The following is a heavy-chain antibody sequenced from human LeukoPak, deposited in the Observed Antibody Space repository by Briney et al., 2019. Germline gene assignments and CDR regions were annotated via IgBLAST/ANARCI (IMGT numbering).Heavy chain of an antibody. CDR3: ARSNQADDY. CDR1: GFTFSSYW. V-gene: IGHV3-74*01. J-gene: IGHJ4*02. D-gene: IGHD1-14*01. CDR2: INPGGNSI. Sequence: PGGSLRLSCAASGFTFSSYWMHWVRQVPGKGLVWVARINPGGNSITYADSVKGRFTISRDNAKNTLYLQMDSLRAEDTGVYYCARSNQADDYWGQGILVTVSS.